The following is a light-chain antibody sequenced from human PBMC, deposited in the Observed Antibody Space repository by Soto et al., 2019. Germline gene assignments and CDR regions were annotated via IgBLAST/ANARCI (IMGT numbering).Light chain of an antibody. Sequence: QSVLTQPPSVSGAPGQRVTISCTGSNSNIGADYEVYWYQQFPGTAPKLLISNNTNRPSGVPDRFSGSRSGTSASLAITGLQSEDEADYYCQSFDSSLTGPIFGVGTKLTV. V-gene: IGLV1-40*01. CDR3: QSFDSSLTGPI. J-gene: IGLJ2*01. CDR1: NSNIGADYE. CDR2: NNT.